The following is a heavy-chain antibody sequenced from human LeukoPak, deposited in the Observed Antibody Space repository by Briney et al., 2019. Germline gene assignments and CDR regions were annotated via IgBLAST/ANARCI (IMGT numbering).Heavy chain of an antibody. V-gene: IGHV5-51*01. CDR2: IYPGDSET. J-gene: IGHJ6*03. CDR1: GYTFTSYW. CDR3: ARLGSSSWYNYYYMDV. D-gene: IGHD6-13*01. Sequence: GESLKISCKGSGYTFTSYWIAWVRQMPGKGLEWMGIIYPGDSETRYRPSFQGQVTISADKSINTAYLQWSSLKASDTAMYYCARLGSSSWYNYYYMDVWGKGTTVTVSS.